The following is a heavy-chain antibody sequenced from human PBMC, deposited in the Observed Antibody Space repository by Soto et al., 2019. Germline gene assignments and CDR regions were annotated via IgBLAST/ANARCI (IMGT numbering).Heavy chain of an antibody. Sequence: SETLSLTCTVSGGSISSGGYYWSWIRQHPGKGLEWIGYIYYSGSTYYNPSLKSRVTISVDTSKNQFSLKLSSVTAADTAVYYCARGIIAARPGQDWFDPWGQGTLVTVSS. CDR3: ARGIIAARPGQDWFDP. J-gene: IGHJ5*02. V-gene: IGHV4-31*03. CDR2: IYYSGST. CDR1: GGSISSGGYY. D-gene: IGHD6-6*01.